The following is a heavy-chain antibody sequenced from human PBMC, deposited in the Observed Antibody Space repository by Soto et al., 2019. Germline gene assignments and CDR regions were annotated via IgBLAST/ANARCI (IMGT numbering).Heavy chain of an antibody. CDR2: IRNKANRYTK. V-gene: IGHV3-72*01. CDR3: GSVRSSGWSRDIDY. D-gene: IGHD6-19*01. J-gene: IGHJ4*02. CDR1: GFTFSDHY. Sequence: EVQLVESGGGLVQPGGSLRLCCAASGFTFSDHYMDWVRQAPGKWLEWVGRIRNKANRYTKEYAASVKGRCTISRDESKNSLYLQMTGLKTGDKAVYYCGSVRSSGWSRDIDYWGQGTLVTVSS.